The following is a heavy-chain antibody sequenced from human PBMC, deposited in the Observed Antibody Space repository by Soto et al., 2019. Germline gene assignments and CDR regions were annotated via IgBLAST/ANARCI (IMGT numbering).Heavy chain of an antibody. J-gene: IGHJ3*02. CDR3: ARRTYNWNDEVGEDLDDAFDI. CDR2: IIPILGIA. Sequence: QVQLVQSGAEVQKPGSSVKVSCKASGGTFSSYTISWVRQAPGQGLEWMGRIIPILGIANYAQKFQGRVTITADKSTSTAYMELSSLRSEDTAVYYCARRTYNWNDEVGEDLDDAFDIWGQGTMVTVSS. D-gene: IGHD1-1*01. V-gene: IGHV1-69*02. CDR1: GGTFSSYT.